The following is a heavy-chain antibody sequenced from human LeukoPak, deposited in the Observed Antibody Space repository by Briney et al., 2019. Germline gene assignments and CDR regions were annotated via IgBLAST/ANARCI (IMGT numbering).Heavy chain of an antibody. V-gene: IGHV4-4*07. D-gene: IGHD6-13*01. J-gene: IGHJ5*02. Sequence: SETLSLTCTVSGGSISSYYWSWIRQPAGKGLEWIGRIYTSGSTNYNPSLKSRVTMSVDTSKNQFSLKLSSVTAADTAVYYCARDSGYSSSRYDNWFDPWGQGTLVTVSS. CDR1: GGSISSYY. CDR3: ARDSGYSSSRYDNWFDP. CDR2: IYTSGST.